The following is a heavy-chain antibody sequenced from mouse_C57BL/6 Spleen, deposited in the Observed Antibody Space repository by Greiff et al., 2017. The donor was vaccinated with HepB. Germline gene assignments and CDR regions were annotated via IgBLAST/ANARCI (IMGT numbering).Heavy chain of an antibody. J-gene: IGHJ3*01. D-gene: IGHD3-2*02. Sequence: EVQLQQSGPELVKPGASVKIPCKASGYTFTDYNMDWVKQSHGKSLEWIGDINPNNGGTIYNQKFKGKATLTVDKSSSTAYMELRSLTSEDTAVYYCARWGFDSSGYWFAYWGQGTLVTVSA. CDR2: INPNNGGT. CDR1: GYTFTDYN. V-gene: IGHV1-18*01. CDR3: ARWGFDSSGYWFAY.